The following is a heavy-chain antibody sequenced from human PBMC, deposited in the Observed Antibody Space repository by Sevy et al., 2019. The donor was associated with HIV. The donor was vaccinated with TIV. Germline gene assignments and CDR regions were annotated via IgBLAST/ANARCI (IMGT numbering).Heavy chain of an antibody. J-gene: IGHJ5*02. D-gene: IGHD3-3*01. Sequence: ASVKVSCKASGGTFSSYAISWVRQAPGQGLEWMGGIIPIFGTANYAQKFQGRVTITADESTCTAYMELSSLRSEDTAVYYAARDRPITIVGVVRDWFDPWGQGTLVTVSS. V-gene: IGHV1-69*13. CDR3: ARDRPITIVGVVRDWFDP. CDR2: IIPIFGTA. CDR1: GGTFSSYA.